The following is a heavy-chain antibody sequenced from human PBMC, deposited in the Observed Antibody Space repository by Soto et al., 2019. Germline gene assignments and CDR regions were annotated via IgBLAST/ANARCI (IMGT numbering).Heavy chain of an antibody. V-gene: IGHV3-66*01. Sequence: EVQLVESGGGLVQPGGSLRLSCAVSGFTVSTHYISWVRQAPGKGLEWVSVVYTDGSTSYTDSVKGRFTVSRHISKNTGYLQMNSLSSEDTALYSCAREGSGTSYTWGQRTLVTVSS. CDR2: VYTDGST. CDR3: AREGSGTSYT. D-gene: IGHD3-10*01. J-gene: IGHJ4*02. CDR1: GFTVSTHY.